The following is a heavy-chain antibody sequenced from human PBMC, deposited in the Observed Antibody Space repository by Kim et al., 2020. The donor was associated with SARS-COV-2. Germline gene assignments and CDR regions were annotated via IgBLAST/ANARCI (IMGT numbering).Heavy chain of an antibody. D-gene: IGHD3-10*01. CDR2: FSSRGGYI. Sequence: GGSLRLSCAASGFTISSHTMHWVRQAPGKGLEWVSSFSSRGGYIYYADSVKGRFTISRDDAENSLYLQLSSLRAEDTAVYYCARVPLSGTYYSTYYFDSWGQGALVTVSS. CDR1: GFTISSHT. J-gene: IGHJ4*02. CDR3: ARVPLSGTYYSTYYFDS. V-gene: IGHV3-21*01.